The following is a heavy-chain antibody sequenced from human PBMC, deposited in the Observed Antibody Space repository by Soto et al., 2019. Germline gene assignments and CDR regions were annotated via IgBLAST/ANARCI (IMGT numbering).Heavy chain of an antibody. CDR2: IKSDGSNI. J-gene: IGHJ4*02. D-gene: IGHD3-10*01. Sequence: EVQLVESGGGLVQPGGSPRLSCAASGFTFSSYWMHWVRQAPGKGLVWVSRIKSDGSNINYADSVKGRFTISRDNAKNTLYLQMNSLRAEDTAIYYCARGGFSGSGSFIQGDYWGQGTLVTVSS. CDR3: ARGGFSGSGSFIQGDY. V-gene: IGHV3-74*01. CDR1: GFTFSSYW.